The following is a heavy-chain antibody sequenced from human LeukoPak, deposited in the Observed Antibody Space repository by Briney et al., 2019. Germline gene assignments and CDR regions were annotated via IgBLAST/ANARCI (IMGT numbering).Heavy chain of an antibody. CDR1: GYTFTSYY. Sequence: ASVKVSCKASGYTFTSYYMHWVRQAPGQGLERMGIINPSGGSTSYAQKFQGRVTMTRDTSTSTVYMELSSLRSEGTAVYYCAREVGGELLPYYFDYWGQGTLVTVSS. CDR2: INPSGGST. D-gene: IGHD3-10*01. V-gene: IGHV1-46*03. CDR3: AREVGGELLPYYFDY. J-gene: IGHJ4*02.